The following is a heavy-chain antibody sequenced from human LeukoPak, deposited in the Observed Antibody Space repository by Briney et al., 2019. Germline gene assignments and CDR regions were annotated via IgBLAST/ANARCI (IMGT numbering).Heavy chain of an antibody. V-gene: IGHV3-21*01. D-gene: IGHD3-10*01. CDR3: AREEGITMVRGVPLDV. J-gene: IGHJ6*02. Sequence: GGSLRLSCAASGFTFSSYSMNWVRQAPGKGLEWVSSISSSSSYIYYADSVKGRFTISRDNAKNSLYLQMNSLRAEDTAVYYCAREEGITMVRGVPLDVWGQGTTVTVSS. CDR1: GFTFSSYS. CDR2: ISSSSSYI.